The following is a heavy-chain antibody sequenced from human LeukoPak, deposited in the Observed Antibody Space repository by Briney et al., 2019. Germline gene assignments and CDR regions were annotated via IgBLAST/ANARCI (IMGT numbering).Heavy chain of an antibody. CDR2: ISWNSGSI. J-gene: IGHJ4*02. Sequence: GGSLRLSCAASGFTFDDYAMHWVRQAAGKGLEWVSGISWNSGSIGYADSVKGRFTISRDNAKNSLYLQMNSLRAEDTALYYCAKDPSGYNSPGGFDYWGQGTLVTVSS. D-gene: IGHD5-24*01. CDR1: GFTFDDYA. CDR3: AKDPSGYNSPGGFDY. V-gene: IGHV3-9*01.